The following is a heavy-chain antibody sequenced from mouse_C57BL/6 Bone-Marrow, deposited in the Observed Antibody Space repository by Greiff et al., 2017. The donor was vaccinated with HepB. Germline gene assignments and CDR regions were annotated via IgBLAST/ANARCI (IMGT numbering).Heavy chain of an antibody. D-gene: IGHD2-1*01. CDR1: GYTFTDYY. Sequence: EVQLQQSGPELVKPGASVKISCKASGYTFTDYYMNWVKQSHGKSLEWIGDINPNNGGTSYNQKFKGKATLTVDKSSSTAYMELRSLTSEDSAVYYCARPELLWGVDYAMDYWGQGTSVTVSS. CDR3: ARPELLWGVDYAMDY. CDR2: INPNNGGT. J-gene: IGHJ4*01. V-gene: IGHV1-26*01.